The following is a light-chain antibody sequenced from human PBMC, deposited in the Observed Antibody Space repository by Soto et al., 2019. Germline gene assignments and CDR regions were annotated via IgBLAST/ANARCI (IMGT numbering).Light chain of an antibody. CDR3: QQYNDHPFT. V-gene: IGKV1-16*02. Sequence: DIQMTQSPSSLSASVGDRVSITCRASQGIRNSLTWFQQKPGKAPKSLIYDASSLQSGVPSKFSGSGSGTEFTLTISSLQPEDFGTYYCQQYNDHPFTLGPGTKVDIK. CDR1: QGIRNS. J-gene: IGKJ3*01. CDR2: DAS.